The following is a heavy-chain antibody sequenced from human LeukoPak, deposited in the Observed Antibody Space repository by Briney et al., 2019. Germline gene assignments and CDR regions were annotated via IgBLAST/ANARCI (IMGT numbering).Heavy chain of an antibody. D-gene: IGHD4-23*01. CDR3: ARVDGGNLFDP. CDR2: IYYSGST. V-gene: IGHV4-59*01. J-gene: IGHJ5*02. CDR1: GGSISSYY. Sequence: PSETLSLTCTVSGGSISSYYWSWIRQPPGKGLEWIGYIYYSGSTNYNPSLKSRVTISVDTSKNQFSLKLSSVTAADTAVYYCARVDGGNLFDPWGQGTLVTVSS.